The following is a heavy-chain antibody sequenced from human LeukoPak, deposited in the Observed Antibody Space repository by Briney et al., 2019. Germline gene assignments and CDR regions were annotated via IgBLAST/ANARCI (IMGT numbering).Heavy chain of an antibody. V-gene: IGHV4-38-2*02. J-gene: IGHJ4*02. CDR2: ISHSGST. Sequence: PSETLSLTCIVSGYSIRSGYSWGWIRQPPGKGLEWMGTISHSGSTNYNPSLKSRVTISVDKSKNQFSLKLSSVTAADTAVYYCARGNWELKIFDYWGQGTLVTVSS. CDR3: ARGNWELKIFDY. CDR1: GYSIRSGYS. D-gene: IGHD1-26*01.